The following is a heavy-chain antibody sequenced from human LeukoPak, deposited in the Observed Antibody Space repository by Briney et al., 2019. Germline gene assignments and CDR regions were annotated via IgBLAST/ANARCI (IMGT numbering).Heavy chain of an antibody. J-gene: IGHJ4*02. CDR3: ARQPHTNKNMVANFDY. Sequence: SETLSLTCTVSGGSISSSSYYWGWIRQPPGKGLEWIGSIYYSGSTYYNPSLKSRVTISVDTSKNQFSLKLSSVTAADTAVYYCARQPHTNKNMVANFDYWGQGTLVTVSS. V-gene: IGHV4-39*01. D-gene: IGHD5-12*01. CDR1: GGSISSSSYY. CDR2: IYYSGST.